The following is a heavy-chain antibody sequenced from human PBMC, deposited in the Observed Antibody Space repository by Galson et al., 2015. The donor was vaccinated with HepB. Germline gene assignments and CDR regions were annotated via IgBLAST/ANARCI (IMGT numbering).Heavy chain of an antibody. V-gene: IGHV3-30-3*01. J-gene: IGHJ1*01. D-gene: IGHD6-13*01. Sequence: SLRLSCAASGFTFSSYAMFWVRQAPGEGLEWVAAISYDGSSKYYADSVKDRFIISRDNSKNTLYLLMNSLRAEDTAVFYCARDIGTAAYRHFQHWGQGTLVTVSS. CDR2: ISYDGSSK. CDR3: ARDIGTAAYRHFQH. CDR1: GFTFSSYA.